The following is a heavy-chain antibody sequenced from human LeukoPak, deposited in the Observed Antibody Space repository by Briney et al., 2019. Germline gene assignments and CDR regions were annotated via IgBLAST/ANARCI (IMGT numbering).Heavy chain of an antibody. Sequence: GGSLRLSCAASGFTFSTSWMHWVRQAPGKGLVWASRVESNGRNTIYADSVKGRFTISRDNRKNTLYLQMNSLRAEDTAVYYCARDGSAYNFDYWGQGTLVTVSS. D-gene: IGHD5-24*01. CDR1: GFTFSTSW. CDR2: VESNGRNT. V-gene: IGHV3-74*01. J-gene: IGHJ4*02. CDR3: ARDGSAYNFDY.